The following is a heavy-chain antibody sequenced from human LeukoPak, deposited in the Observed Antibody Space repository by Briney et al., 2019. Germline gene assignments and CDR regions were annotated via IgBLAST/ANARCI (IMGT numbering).Heavy chain of an antibody. J-gene: IGHJ6*02. V-gene: IGHV3-30*18. D-gene: IGHD3-10*01. CDR3: AKILGTRGVISRYYYYGMDV. Sequence: GRSLRLSCAASGFTFSSYGMHWVRQAPGKGLEWVAVISYDGSNKYYADSVKGRFTISRDNSKNTLYLQMNSLRAEDTAVYYCAKILGTRGVISRYYYYGMDVWGQGTTVTVSS. CDR2: ISYDGSNK. CDR1: GFTFSSYG.